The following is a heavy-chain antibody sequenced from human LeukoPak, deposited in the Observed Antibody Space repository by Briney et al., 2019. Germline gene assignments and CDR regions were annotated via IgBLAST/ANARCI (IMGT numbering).Heavy chain of an antibody. J-gene: IGHJ4*02. V-gene: IGHV3-7*01. D-gene: IGHD5-12*01. Sequence: GGSLRLSCAPSGFTFSSYWMRWLREAPGKALRRVAKIKKDGSERYSVDSVTGRFTITRDNAKKSLYLQMNSLRDEDTAVYYCASGLRTFDYWGQGTLVTVSS. CDR3: ASGLRTFDY. CDR1: GFTFSSYW. CDR2: IKKDGSER.